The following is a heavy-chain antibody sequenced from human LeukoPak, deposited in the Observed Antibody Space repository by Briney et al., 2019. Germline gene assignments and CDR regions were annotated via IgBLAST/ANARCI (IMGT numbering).Heavy chain of an antibody. CDR2: IYHSGST. Sequence: SGTLSLTRAVSGGSISSSNWWSWVRQPPGKGLEWIGEIYHSGSTNYNPSLKSRVSISVDKSKNQFSLKLSSVTAADTAVYYCARDDSGIRGLAAFDYWGQGTLVTVSS. CDR3: ARDDSGIRGLAAFDY. D-gene: IGHD3-10*01. CDR1: GGSISSSNW. V-gene: IGHV4-4*02. J-gene: IGHJ4*02.